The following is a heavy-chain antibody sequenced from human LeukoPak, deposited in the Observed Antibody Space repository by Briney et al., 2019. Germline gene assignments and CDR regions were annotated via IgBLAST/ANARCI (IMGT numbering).Heavy chain of an antibody. D-gene: IGHD6-13*01. Sequence: PGKSLRLSCAASGFTFSSYAMHWVRQAPGKGLEWVAVLSYDGSNTYHADSVKGRFTISRDNSKNTLYLQMNNLRPEDTAVYYCARVPGIAATAYYYYAMDVWGQGTTVTVSS. CDR1: GFTFSSYA. CDR3: ARVPGIAATAYYYYAMDV. V-gene: IGHV3-30-3*01. J-gene: IGHJ6*02. CDR2: LSYDGSNT.